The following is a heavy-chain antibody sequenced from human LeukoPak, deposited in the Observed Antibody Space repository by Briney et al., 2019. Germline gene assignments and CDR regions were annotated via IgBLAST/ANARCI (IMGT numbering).Heavy chain of an antibody. CDR2: IYYSGST. CDR1: GGSISSYY. CDR3: ARAVVTAASFDY. D-gene: IGHD2-21*02. Sequence: SETLSLTCTVSGGSISSYYWSWIRQPPGKGLEWVGYIYYSGSTNYNPSLKSRVTISVDTSKNQFSLKLSSVTAADTAVYYCARAVVTAASFDYWGQGTLVTVSS. V-gene: IGHV4-59*08. J-gene: IGHJ4*02.